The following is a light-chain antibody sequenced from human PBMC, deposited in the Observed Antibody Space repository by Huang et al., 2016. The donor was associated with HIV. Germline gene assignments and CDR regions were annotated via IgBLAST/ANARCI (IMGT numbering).Light chain of an antibody. CDR1: QSISSW. CDR3: QQYSSSPFT. CDR2: QAS. J-gene: IGKJ3*01. V-gene: IGKV1-5*03. Sequence: DIQMTQSPSTLSASVRDRVTITCRASQSISSWLAWYQQKPGKSPQLLIYQASSLESGVPSRVSGSGSGTEFTLTISSLQPDDFATYYCQQYSSSPFTFGPGTKVDIK.